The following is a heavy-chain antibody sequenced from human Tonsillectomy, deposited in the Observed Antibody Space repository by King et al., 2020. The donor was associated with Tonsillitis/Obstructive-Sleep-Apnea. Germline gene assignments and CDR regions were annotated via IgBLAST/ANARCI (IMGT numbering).Heavy chain of an antibody. CDR2: ISSSSSYT. Sequence: YMSWIRQAPGKGLEWVSYISSSSSYTNYADSVKGRFTISRDNAKNSLYLQMNSLRAEDTDVYYCARVGYGMDVWGQGTTVTVSS. CDR1: Y. V-gene: IGHV3-11*06. J-gene: IGHJ6*02. D-gene: IGHD3-16*01. CDR3: ARVGYGMDV.